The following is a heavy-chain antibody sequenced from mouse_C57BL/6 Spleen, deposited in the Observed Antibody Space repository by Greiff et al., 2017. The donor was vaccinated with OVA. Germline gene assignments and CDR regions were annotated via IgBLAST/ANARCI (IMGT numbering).Heavy chain of an antibody. Sequence: VQLQQPGAELVKPGASVKLSCKASGYTFTSYWMHWVKQRPGQGLEWIGMIHPNSGSTNYNEKFTSKATMTVDKSSSSAYMQLSSLTSEDSAVYYCARVKFLYAMDYWGQGTSVTVSS. V-gene: IGHV1-64*01. CDR1: GYTFTSYW. J-gene: IGHJ4*01. CDR3: ARVKFLYAMDY. CDR2: IHPNSGST.